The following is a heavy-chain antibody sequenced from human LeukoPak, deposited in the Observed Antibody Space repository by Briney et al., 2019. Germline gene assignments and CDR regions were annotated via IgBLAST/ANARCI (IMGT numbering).Heavy chain of an antibody. D-gene: IGHD5-12*01. Sequence: PSETLSLTCAVYGGSFSGYYWSWIRQPPGKGLEWIGEINHSGSTNYNPSLKSRVTISVDTSKNQFSLKLSSVTAAYTAVYYCARVGIGATIFYTYHYFYKDVWGKGTTVTVSS. CDR3: ARVGIGATIFYTYHYFYKDV. J-gene: IGHJ6*03. V-gene: IGHV4-34*01. CDR2: INHSGST. CDR1: GGSFSGYY.